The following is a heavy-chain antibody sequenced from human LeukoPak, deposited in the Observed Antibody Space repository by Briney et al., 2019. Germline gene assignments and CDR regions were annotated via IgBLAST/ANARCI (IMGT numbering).Heavy chain of an antibody. CDR3: ATDSAIPPPGPYWYFDL. Sequence: GGSLRLSSEASRFTFRRIDLHQVRQAPGKGLQWVAVISYDGSNKYHTDSVKGRLTISRDNSKNTLYLQMNSLRAEDTAVYSCATDSAIPPPGPYWYFDLWRRGTLVTVSS. CDR2: ISYDGSNK. D-gene: IGHD2-2*02. V-gene: IGHV3-30*03. CDR1: RFTFRRID. J-gene: IGHJ2*01.